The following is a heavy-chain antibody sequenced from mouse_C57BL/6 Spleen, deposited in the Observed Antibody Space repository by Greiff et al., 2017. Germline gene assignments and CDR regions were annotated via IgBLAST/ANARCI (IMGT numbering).Heavy chain of an antibody. J-gene: IGHJ4*01. CDR3: ARSYYSNYPYAMDY. CDR1: GFTFSDYG. CDR2: ISSGSSTN. D-gene: IGHD2-5*01. V-gene: IGHV5-17*01. Sequence: EVKLVESGGGLVKPGGSLKLSCAASGFTFSDYGMHWVRQAPEKGLEWVAYISSGSSTNYYADTVKGRFTISRDNAKNTLFLQMTRLRSEDTAMYYCARSYYSNYPYAMDYWGQGTSVTVSS.